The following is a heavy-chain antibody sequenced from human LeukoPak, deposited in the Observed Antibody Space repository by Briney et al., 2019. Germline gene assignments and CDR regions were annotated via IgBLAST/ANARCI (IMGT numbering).Heavy chain of an antibody. J-gene: IGHJ4*02. Sequence: TLSLTCAVSGGSISSGGYSWSWIRQPPGKGLGWIGYIYHSGSTYYNPSLKSRVTISVDRSKNQFSLKLSSVTAADTAVYYCARYSSGWYEGNFDYWGQGTLVTVSS. CDR2: IYHSGST. V-gene: IGHV4-30-2*01. D-gene: IGHD6-19*01. CDR3: ARYSSGWYEGNFDY. CDR1: GGSISSGGYS.